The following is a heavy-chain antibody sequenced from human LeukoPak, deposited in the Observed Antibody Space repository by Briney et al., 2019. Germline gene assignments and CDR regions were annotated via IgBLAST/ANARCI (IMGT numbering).Heavy chain of an antibody. J-gene: IGHJ6*03. CDR3: ARGIRGVAAGTGYYYYMDV. CDR2: INPSGGST. D-gene: IGHD6-13*01. V-gene: IGHV1-46*01. CDR1: GYTFTSYY. Sequence: GASVKVSCKASGYTFTSYYMHWVRQAPGQGLEWMGIINPSGGSTSYAQKFQGRVTITADKSTSTAYMELSSLRSEDTAVYYCARGIRGVAAGTGYYYYMDVWGKGTTVTVSS.